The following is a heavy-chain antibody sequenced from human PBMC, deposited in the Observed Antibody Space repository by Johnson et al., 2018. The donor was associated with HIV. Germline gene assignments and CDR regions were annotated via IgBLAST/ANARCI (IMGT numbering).Heavy chain of an antibody. Sequence: QVQLVESGGGVVQPGRSLRLSCAASGFTFSSYAMHWVRQAPGKGLEWVAVISYDGSNKYYADSVKGRFTISRDNSKHTLYLQMNSLRAEDTAVYYCASGPTPGVAARGALGGAFDIWGQGTMVTVSS. J-gene: IGHJ3*02. D-gene: IGHD6-6*01. V-gene: IGHV3-30-3*01. CDR1: GFTFSSYA. CDR2: ISYDGSNK. CDR3: ASGPTPGVAARGALGGAFDI.